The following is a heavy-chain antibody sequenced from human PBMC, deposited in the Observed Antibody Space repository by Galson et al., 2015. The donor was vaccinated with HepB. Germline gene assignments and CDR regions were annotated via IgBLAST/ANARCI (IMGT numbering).Heavy chain of an antibody. CDR3: AKGVSRRFYYGMDV. CDR2: INWNSGAL. CDR1: GFTFDDYA. J-gene: IGHJ6*02. Sequence: SLRLSCATPGFTFDDYAMLWVRQIPGKGLEWVSGINWNSGALGYADSVKGRFTISRDNAKNSLFLQMSSLRAEDTAFYYCAKGVSRRFYYGMDVWGQGTMVTVSS. V-gene: IGHV3-9*01.